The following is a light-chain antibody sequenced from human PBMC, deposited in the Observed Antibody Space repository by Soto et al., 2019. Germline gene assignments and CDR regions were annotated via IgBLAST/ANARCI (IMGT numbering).Light chain of an antibody. V-gene: IGLV4-69*01. CDR3: QPWGTGIHVV. CDR1: SGHSSSA. Sequence: QLVLTQSPSASASLGASVKLTCTLSSGHSSSAIAWHQQQPEKGPRYLMKLDSDGSHTKGDAIPDRFSGSSSGAERYLTISSLQYEDEADYYCQPWGTGIHVVFGGGTKLTVL. J-gene: IGLJ2*01. CDR2: LDSDGSH.